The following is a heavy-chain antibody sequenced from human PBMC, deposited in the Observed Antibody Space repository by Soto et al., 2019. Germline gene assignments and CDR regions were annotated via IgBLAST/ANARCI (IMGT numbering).Heavy chain of an antibody. CDR1: GFTFSKYA. V-gene: IGHV3-23*01. CDR2: ISANGGIT. Sequence: EVQLLESGGGLVKPGGSLRLSCAASGFTFSKYAMSWVRLAPGKGLEWVSSISANGGITDYADSVKCRFTISRDNFQDTLSLQLESLRGGDTALYFCAKDKYTDSVRKVWFFDYWGRGTLVSVSS. CDR3: AKDKYTDSVRKVWFFDY. D-gene: IGHD2-15*01. J-gene: IGHJ2*01.